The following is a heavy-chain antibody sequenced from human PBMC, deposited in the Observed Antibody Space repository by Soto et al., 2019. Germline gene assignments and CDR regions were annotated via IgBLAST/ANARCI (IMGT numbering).Heavy chain of an antibody. CDR2: NIPILGIT. CDR3: ARDCYYDSSGYLEYFQH. Sequence: QVQLVQSGAEVKKPGSSVKVSCKASGGTVSRYTIIWVRQAPGQGLEWMGRNIPILGITNYAQKFQGRVTIAAEKSTSTDYMELSSLRSEDTAVYYWARDCYYDSSGYLEYFQHWGQGTRVTVSS. V-gene: IGHV1-69*08. CDR1: GGTVSRYT. J-gene: IGHJ1*01. D-gene: IGHD3-22*01.